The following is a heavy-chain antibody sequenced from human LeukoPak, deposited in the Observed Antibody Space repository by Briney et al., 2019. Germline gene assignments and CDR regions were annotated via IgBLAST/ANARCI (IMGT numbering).Heavy chain of an antibody. CDR1: GFTFSDYY. V-gene: IGHV3-11*01. D-gene: IGHD6-19*01. CDR3: ATTVGIAVAGTEY. CDR2: ISSSGSTI. Sequence: GGSLRLSCAASGFTFSDYYMSWIRQAPGKGLEWVSYISSSGSTIYYADSVKGRFTISRDNAKNSLYLQMNSPRAEDTAVYYCATTVGIAVAGTEYWGQGTLVTVSS. J-gene: IGHJ4*02.